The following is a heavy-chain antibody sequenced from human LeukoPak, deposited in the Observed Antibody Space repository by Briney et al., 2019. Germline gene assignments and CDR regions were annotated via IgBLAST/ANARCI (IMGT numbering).Heavy chain of an antibody. CDR2: IRSDGRDT. CDR3: TVRVYCSGGSCYSGLQAAGGKFDY. V-gene: IGHV3-74*01. D-gene: IGHD2-15*01. CDR1: GFTFSSHW. Sequence: PGGSLRLSCAASGFTFSSHWMYWVRQAPGKGLLWVSRIRSDGRDTTYADSVKGRFTISRDSAKNTLDLQMNSLRAEDTAVYYCTVRVYCSGGSCYSGLQAAGGKFDYWGQGTLVTVSS. J-gene: IGHJ4*02.